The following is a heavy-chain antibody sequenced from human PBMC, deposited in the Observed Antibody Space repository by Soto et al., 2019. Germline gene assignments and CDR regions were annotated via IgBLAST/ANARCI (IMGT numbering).Heavy chain of an antibody. Sequence: SETLSLTCTVSGGSISSYYWSWIRQPPGKGLEWIGYIYYSGSTNYNPSLKSRVTISVDTSKNQFSLKLSSVTAADTAVYYCARDIPYGDFDYWGQGTLVTVSS. CDR1: GGSISSYY. CDR2: IYYSGST. CDR3: ARDIPYGDFDY. V-gene: IGHV4-59*12. D-gene: IGHD4-17*01. J-gene: IGHJ4*02.